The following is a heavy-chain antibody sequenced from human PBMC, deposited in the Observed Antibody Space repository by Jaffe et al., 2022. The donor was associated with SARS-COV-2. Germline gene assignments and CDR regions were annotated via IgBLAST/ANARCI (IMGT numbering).Heavy chain of an antibody. V-gene: IGHV3-21*01. Sequence: EVQLVESGGGLVKPGGSLRLSCAASGFTFSSYSMNWVRQAPGKGLEWVSSISSSSSYIYYADSVKGRFTISRDNAKNSLYLQMNSLRAEDTAVYYCARYPFLIGGMDVWGQGTTVTVSS. CDR3: ARYPFLIGGMDV. D-gene: IGHD2-8*01. J-gene: IGHJ6*02. CDR2: ISSSSSYI. CDR1: GFTFSSYS.